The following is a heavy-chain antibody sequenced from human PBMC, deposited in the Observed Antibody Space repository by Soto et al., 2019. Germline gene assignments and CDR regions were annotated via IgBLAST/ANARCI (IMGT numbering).Heavy chain of an antibody. D-gene: IGHD3-16*01. Sequence: SETLSLTCAVYGGSFSGYYWSWIRQPPGKGLEWIGEINHSGSTNYNPSLKSRVTISVDTSKNQFSLKLSPVTAADTAVYYCGKGGQIWGSEGKSFNCCGQGTLDTVSS. J-gene: IGHJ4*02. CDR3: GKGGQIWGSEGKSFNC. CDR1: GGSFSGYY. V-gene: IGHV4-34*01. CDR2: INHSGST.